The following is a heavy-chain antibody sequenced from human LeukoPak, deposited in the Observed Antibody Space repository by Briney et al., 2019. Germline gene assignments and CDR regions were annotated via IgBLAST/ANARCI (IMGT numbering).Heavy chain of an antibody. CDR3: ARDDVAAAGTGSFDY. Sequence: PGGSLRLSCAASGFTFSSYAMHWVRQAPGKGLEWVAVISYDGSNKYYADSVKGRFTISRDNSKNTLYLQMNSLRAEDTAAYYCARDDVAAAGTGSFDYWGQGTLVTVSS. J-gene: IGHJ4*02. D-gene: IGHD6-13*01. V-gene: IGHV3-30*04. CDR2: ISYDGSNK. CDR1: GFTFSSYA.